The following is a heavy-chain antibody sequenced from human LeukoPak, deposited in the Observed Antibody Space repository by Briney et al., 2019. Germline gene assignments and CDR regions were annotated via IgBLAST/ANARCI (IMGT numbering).Heavy chain of an antibody. V-gene: IGHV3-30*18. J-gene: IGHJ3*02. CDR2: ISYDGSNK. CDR3: AKDGGVYGSGSFDI. D-gene: IGHD3-10*01. CDR1: GFTFSSYV. Sequence: PGRSLRLSCAASGFTFSSYVMHWVRQAPGKGLEWVAVISYDGSNKYYADSVKGRFTISRDNSKNTLYLQMNSLRAEDTAVYYCAKDGGVYGSGSFDIWGQGTIVTVSS.